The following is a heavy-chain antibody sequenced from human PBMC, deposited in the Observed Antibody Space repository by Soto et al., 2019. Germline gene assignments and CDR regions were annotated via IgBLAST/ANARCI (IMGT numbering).Heavy chain of an antibody. CDR1: GGSISSSNW. Sequence: SETPSLTCAVSGGSISSSNWWSWVRQPPGKGLEWIGEIYHSGSTNYNPSLKSRVTISVDKSKNQFSLKLSSVTAADTAVYYCARDQGITMVRGARYYYYGMDVWGQGTTVTVSS. CDR3: ARDQGITMVRGARYYYYGMDV. CDR2: IYHSGST. J-gene: IGHJ6*02. D-gene: IGHD3-10*01. V-gene: IGHV4-4*02.